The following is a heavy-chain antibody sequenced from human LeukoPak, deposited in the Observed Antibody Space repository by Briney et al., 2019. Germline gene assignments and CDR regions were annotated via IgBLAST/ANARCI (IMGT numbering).Heavy chain of an antibody. D-gene: IGHD3-16*01. V-gene: IGHV3-33*01. CDR2: IWYDGSNK. Sequence: GRSLRLSCAASGFTFSSYGMHWVRQAPGKGLEWVAVIWYDGSNKYYADSVKGRFTISRDNSKNMLFLQMNSLTVEDTAVYYCARWGDGKKFDYWGQGTLLTVSS. J-gene: IGHJ4*02. CDR1: GFTFSSYG. CDR3: ARWGDGKKFDY.